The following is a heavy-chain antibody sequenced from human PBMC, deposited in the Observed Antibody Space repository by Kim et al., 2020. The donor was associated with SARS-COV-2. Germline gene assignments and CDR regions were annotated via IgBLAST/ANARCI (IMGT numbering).Heavy chain of an antibody. J-gene: IGHJ2*01. CDR3: ARARADTNWYFDL. V-gene: IGHV1-46*01. Sequence: YAKKFQGRVTMTRDTSTSTGYMELSSLRSEDTAVYYCARARADTNWYFDLWGRGTLVTVSS. D-gene: IGHD1-26*01.